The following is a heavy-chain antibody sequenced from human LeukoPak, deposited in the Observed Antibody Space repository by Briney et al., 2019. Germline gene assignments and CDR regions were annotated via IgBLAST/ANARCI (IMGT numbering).Heavy chain of an antibody. V-gene: IGHV4-34*01. CDR2: INHSGST. CDR1: GGSFSGYY. J-gene: IGHJ4*02. CDR3: ARGHYSNYAFDY. Sequence: SETLSLTCAVYGGSFSGYYWSWIRQPPGKGLEWIGEINHSGSTNYNPSLKSRVTISVDTSKNQFSLKLSSVTAADTAVYYCARGHYSNYAFDYWGQGTLVTVSS. D-gene: IGHD4-11*01.